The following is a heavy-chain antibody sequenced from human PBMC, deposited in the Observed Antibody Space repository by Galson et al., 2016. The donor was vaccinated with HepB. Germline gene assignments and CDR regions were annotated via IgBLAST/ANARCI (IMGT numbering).Heavy chain of an antibody. J-gene: IGHJ6*02. Sequence: SETLSLTCIVSGESVINDRYYWTWIRQPPGKGLEWIGCIDYSGSTNYSPSLKSRVTISPDASENQVSLRLSSVTAADTAIYYCARGRRTICNGSICYKDSYYYAMDVWGQGTTVAVSS. D-gene: IGHD2-15*01. CDR3: ARGRRTICNGSICYKDSYYYAMDV. CDR2: IDYSGST. V-gene: IGHV4-61*01. CDR1: GESVINDRYY.